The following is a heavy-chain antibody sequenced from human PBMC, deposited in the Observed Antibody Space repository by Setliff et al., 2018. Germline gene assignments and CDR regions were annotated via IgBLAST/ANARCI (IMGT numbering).Heavy chain of an antibody. J-gene: IGHJ3*02. V-gene: IGHV3-23*01. CDR1: GFTFSSYA. CDR3: AKGGDWDDEHYAFDI. D-gene: IGHD1-1*01. CDR2: VASTGSFT. Sequence: GGSLRLSCAASGFTFSSYAVSWVRQAPGKGLEWVSHVASTGSFTKEADSVRGRFSVSRDNSKKSVFLQMNDLRVEDTAVYFCAKGGDWDDEHYAFDIWGQGTMVTVSS.